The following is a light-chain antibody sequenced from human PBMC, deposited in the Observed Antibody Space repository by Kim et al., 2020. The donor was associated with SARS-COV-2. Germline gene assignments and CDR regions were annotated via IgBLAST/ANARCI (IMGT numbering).Light chain of an antibody. Sequence: SSELTQDPAVSVALGQTVRITCQGDSLRSYYASWYQQKPGQAPVLVIYGKNNRPSGIPDRFSGSSSGNTASLTITGAQAEDEADYYCKSRDSSVNHWVFG. J-gene: IGLJ3*02. CDR1: SLRSYY. CDR3: KSRDSSVNHWV. CDR2: GKN. V-gene: IGLV3-19*01.